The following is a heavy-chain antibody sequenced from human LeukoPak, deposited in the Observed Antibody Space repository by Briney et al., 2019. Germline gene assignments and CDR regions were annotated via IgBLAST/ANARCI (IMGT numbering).Heavy chain of an antibody. V-gene: IGHV4-38-2*02. Sequence: PAETLSLTCTVSGYSISNDYYWGWIRQSPGEGVGWVGSVSHRGNTYYNPSLRGRLTISVDRSKQKFSLKLSSVTATDTAVYYCARTRYYYNSRSYGAPYYFDYWGQGTRVTVSS. CDR3: ARTRYYYNSRSYGAPYYFDY. D-gene: IGHD3-10*01. CDR2: VSHRGNT. CDR1: GYSISNDYY. J-gene: IGHJ4*02.